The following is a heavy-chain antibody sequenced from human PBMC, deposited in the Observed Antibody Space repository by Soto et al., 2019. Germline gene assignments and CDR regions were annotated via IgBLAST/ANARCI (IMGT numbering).Heavy chain of an antibody. CDR2: IWYDGSNK. D-gene: IGHD3-10*01. J-gene: IGHJ4*02. CDR1: GFTFSSYG. CDR3: ARGRRFGEWDDY. Sequence: GGSLRLSCAASGFTFSSYGMHWVRQAPGKGLEWVAVIWYDGSNKYYADSVKGRFTISRDNSKNTLYLQMNSLRAEDTAVYYCARGRRFGEWDDYWGQGTLVTVSS. V-gene: IGHV3-33*01.